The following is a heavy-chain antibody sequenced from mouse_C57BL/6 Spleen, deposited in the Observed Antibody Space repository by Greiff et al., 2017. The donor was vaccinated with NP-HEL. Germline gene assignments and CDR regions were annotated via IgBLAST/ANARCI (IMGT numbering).Heavy chain of an antibody. Sequence: VQLQQSGAELARPGASVKLSCKASGYTFTSYDINWVQQRTGQGLEWIGEIYPRSGNTYYNEKFKGKATLTADKSSSTAYMELRSLTYEDSAVYFCATMGEVDFDYWGQGTTLTVSS. D-gene: IGHD2-3*01. J-gene: IGHJ2*01. CDR1: GYTFTSYD. V-gene: IGHV1-81*01. CDR3: ATMGEVDFDY. CDR2: IYPRSGNT.